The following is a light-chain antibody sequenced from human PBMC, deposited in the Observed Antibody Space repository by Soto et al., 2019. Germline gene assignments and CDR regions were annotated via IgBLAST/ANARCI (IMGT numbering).Light chain of an antibody. J-gene: IGKJ1*01. Sequence: EIFLTQSPDTLSLSPGERATLTCRASQSVTNYIAWYHQRPGQPPRLLIYDATNRATGVPARFSGTRSETDFSLTISDVEPADSGIYCCQQRLNWRPGFGPGTKVEIK. CDR1: QSVTNY. CDR2: DAT. V-gene: IGKV3-11*01. CDR3: QQRLNWRPG.